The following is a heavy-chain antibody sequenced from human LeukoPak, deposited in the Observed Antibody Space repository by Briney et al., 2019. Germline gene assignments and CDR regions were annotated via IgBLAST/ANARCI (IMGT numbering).Heavy chain of an antibody. CDR1: EFTFSSYS. J-gene: IGHJ4*02. V-gene: IGHV3-48*01. Sequence: GGSLRLSCAASEFTFSSYSMNWVRQAPGKGLEWVSYITNSGNSKSYADSVKGRFTISRDNTKNSLYLQMNGLRAEDTAVYYCSRSAYYDGSGNYYDYWGQGTLVTVSS. CDR3: SRSAYYDGSGNYYDY. CDR2: ITNSGNSK. D-gene: IGHD3-22*01.